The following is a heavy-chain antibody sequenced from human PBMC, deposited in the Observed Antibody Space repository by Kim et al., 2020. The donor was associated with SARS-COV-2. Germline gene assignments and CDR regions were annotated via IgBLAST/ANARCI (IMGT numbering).Heavy chain of an antibody. D-gene: IGHD3-16*01. CDR3: AREGKGQQLWFGGVEWGAGAFDY. V-gene: IGHV3-74*01. CDR1: GFTFSSYW. Sequence: GGSLRLSCAASGFTFSSYWMHWVRQAPGKGLVWVSRINSDGSSTSYADSVKGRFTISRDNAKNTLYLQMNSLRAEDTAVYYCAREGKGQQLWFGGVEWGAGAFDYWGQGTLVTVSS. J-gene: IGHJ4*02. CDR2: INSDGSST.